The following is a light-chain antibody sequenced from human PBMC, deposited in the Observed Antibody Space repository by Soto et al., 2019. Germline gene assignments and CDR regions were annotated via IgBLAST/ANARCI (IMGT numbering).Light chain of an antibody. V-gene: IGKV3-15*01. Sequence: EIVMTQSPAALSVSPGERVTLSCRARQSVSSSLAWYQQRPGQAPRLLIYGASTRATGIPARFSGSGSGTEFTLTISSLQSGDFGVYYCQQYYDWPRTFGQGTKVEI. CDR1: QSVSSS. CDR2: GAS. CDR3: QQYYDWPRT. J-gene: IGKJ1*01.